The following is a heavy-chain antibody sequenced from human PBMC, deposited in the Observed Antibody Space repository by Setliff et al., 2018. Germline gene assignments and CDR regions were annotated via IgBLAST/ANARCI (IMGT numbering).Heavy chain of an antibody. CDR1: GGTLSNYA. Sequence: SVKVSCKASGGTLSNYAISWVRQAPGQGLEWMGGIIPMFGPANYAQKSQGRVTITADESTSTAYMELSSLRSDDTAVFYCARSPALLGIVYLDPWGQGTRVTVSS. CDR2: IIPMFGPA. CDR3: ARSPALLGIVYLDP. D-gene: IGHD2-15*01. J-gene: IGHJ5*02. V-gene: IGHV1-69*13.